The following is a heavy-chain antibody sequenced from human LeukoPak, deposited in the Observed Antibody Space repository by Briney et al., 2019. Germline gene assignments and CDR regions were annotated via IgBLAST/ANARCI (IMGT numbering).Heavy chain of an antibody. V-gene: IGHV1-18*01. J-gene: IGHJ6*02. CDR3: ARVILMGITMVRGVIASDYYGMDV. CDR2: ISAYNGNT. CDR1: GYTFTSYG. D-gene: IGHD3-10*01. Sequence: ASVKVSCKASGYTFTSYGISWVRQAPGQGLEWMGWISAYNGNTNYAQKLQGRVTMTTDTSTSTAYMELRSLRSDDTAVYYCARVILMGITMVRGVIASDYYGMDVWGQGTTVTVSS.